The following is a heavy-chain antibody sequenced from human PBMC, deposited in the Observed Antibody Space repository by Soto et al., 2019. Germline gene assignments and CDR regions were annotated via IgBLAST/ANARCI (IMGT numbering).Heavy chain of an antibody. Sequence: QVQLVQSGAEVKKPGASVKVSCKPSGYIFTTYGISWVRQAPGQGLEWMGWINPYNGNTNYAQKFQGRVTMTTDTSTSTAYMELRSLRSDDTAVYYCAREGATRDNYYYYMDVWGKGTTVTVSS. J-gene: IGHJ6*03. V-gene: IGHV1-18*01. D-gene: IGHD2-15*01. CDR2: INPYNGNT. CDR1: GYIFTTYG. CDR3: AREGATRDNYYYYMDV.